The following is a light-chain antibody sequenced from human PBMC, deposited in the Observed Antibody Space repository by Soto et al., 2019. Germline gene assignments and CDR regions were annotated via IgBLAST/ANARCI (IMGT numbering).Light chain of an antibody. Sequence: QSVLTQPPSASGSPGQSVTISCTGTSRDGGGYNYVSWYQQHPGKAPKLMTYEVSKRPSGVPERFSGSKPGNTASLTGSGLQAEDATEYYCSSYAGSNDPYVFGSGTRITVL. CDR1: SRDGGGYNY. V-gene: IGLV2-8*01. J-gene: IGLJ1*01. CDR2: EVS. CDR3: SSYAGSNDPYV.